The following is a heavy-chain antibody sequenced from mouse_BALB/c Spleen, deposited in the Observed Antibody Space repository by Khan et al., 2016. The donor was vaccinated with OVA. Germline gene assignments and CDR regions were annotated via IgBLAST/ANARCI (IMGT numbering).Heavy chain of an antibody. J-gene: IGHJ3*01. D-gene: IGHD3-1*01. CDR2: IFPGSGST. CDR1: GYTFTDYV. CDR3: ARGGYSVFAY. Sequence: QVQLQQSGPELVKPGASVKMSCKASGYTFTDYVINWVKQRTGQGLEWIGDIFPGSGSTYYNENFKGKANLTADKSSTTHSMLLSSLTFEYAAVYFCARGGYSVFAYWGQGTLVTVSA. V-gene: IGHV1-77*01.